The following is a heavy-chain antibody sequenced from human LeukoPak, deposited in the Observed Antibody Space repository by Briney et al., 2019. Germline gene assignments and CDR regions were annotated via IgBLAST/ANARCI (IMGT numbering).Heavy chain of an antibody. CDR3: AKGIISCAGGRCYFGTFDI. CDR1: GFTFSSYA. J-gene: IGHJ3*02. Sequence: GGSLRLSCAASGFTFSSYAMSWVRQAPGKGLEWVSGISVGGGDTYYADSVKGRFTISRDNSKNTMELQMNSLRAADTAVYYCAKGIISCAGGRCYFGTFDIWGQGTMVTVSS. V-gene: IGHV3-23*01. CDR2: ISVGGGDT. D-gene: IGHD2-15*01.